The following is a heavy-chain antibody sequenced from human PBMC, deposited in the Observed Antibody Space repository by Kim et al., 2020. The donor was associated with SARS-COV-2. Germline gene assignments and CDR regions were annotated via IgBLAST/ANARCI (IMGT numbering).Heavy chain of an antibody. CDR3: AKGGRYNWNLYGMDG. D-gene: IGHD1-1*01. Sequence: GGSLRLSCAASGFTFDDYAMHWVRQAPGKGLEWVSGISWNSGSIGYADSVKGRFTISRDNAKNSLYLQMNSLRAEDTALYYCAKGGRYNWNLYGMDGWGQGTTVTVSS. J-gene: IGHJ6*02. CDR2: ISWNSGSI. V-gene: IGHV3-9*01. CDR1: GFTFDDYA.